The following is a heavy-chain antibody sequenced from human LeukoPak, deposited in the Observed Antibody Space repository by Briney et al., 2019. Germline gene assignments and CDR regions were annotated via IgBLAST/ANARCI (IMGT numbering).Heavy chain of an antibody. CDR2: ISGSGGST. J-gene: IGHJ3*02. CDR3: ARVLWEIAAAGMVVGANRDAFDI. V-gene: IGHV3-23*01. D-gene: IGHD6-13*01. CDR1: GFTFSSYA. Sequence: PGGSLRLSCAASGFTFSSYAMSWVRQAPGKGLEWVSAISGSGGSTYYADSVKGRFTISRDNSKNSLYLQMNSLRAEDTAVYYCARVLWEIAAAGMVVGANRDAFDIWGQGTMVTVSS.